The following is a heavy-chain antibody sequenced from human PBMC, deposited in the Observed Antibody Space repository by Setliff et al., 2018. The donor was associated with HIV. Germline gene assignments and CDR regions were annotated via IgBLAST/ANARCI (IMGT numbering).Heavy chain of an antibody. CDR2: IFYTGST. CDR3: ARRGRDGVFIMFATGFDP. CDR1: GGSVSSSTYY. V-gene: IGHV4-39*01. Sequence: SETLSLTCSVSGGSVSSSTYYWGWIRQPPGKGLEWIGDIFYTGSTYYNPSLKSRVAISVDTSENQFSLKLNSVTAADTAVYYCARRGRDGVFIMFATGFDPWGQGALVTVSS. D-gene: IGHD2-8*01. J-gene: IGHJ5*02.